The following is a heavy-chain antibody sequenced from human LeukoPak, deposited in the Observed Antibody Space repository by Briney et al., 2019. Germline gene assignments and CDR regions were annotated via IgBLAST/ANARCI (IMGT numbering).Heavy chain of an antibody. V-gene: IGHV3-11*06. CDR3: ARSRGIVPAAMDY. Sequence: LSLTCAVYGGSFSGYYWSWIRQPPGKGLEWVSFISSSSSYIYYADSVKGRFTISRDNAKNSLYLQMNSLRAEDTAVYYCARSRGIVPAAMDYWGQGTLVTVSS. CDR1: GGSFSGYY. J-gene: IGHJ4*02. CDR2: ISSSSSYI. D-gene: IGHD2-2*01.